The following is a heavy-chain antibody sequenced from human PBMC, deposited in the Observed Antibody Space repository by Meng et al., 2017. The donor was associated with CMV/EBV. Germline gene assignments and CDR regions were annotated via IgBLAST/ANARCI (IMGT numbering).Heavy chain of an antibody. V-gene: IGHV6-1*01. Sequence: QAHLRRSGPVLCNTPHPPPLTCASSGDSVSSKRAAWYWIRQSPSRGLEWLGRTYYRSKWHYDYAVSVKSRITINPDTSKNQFSLQLNSVTPEDTAVYYCARDWGGGLDALDCWGQGTPVTVSS. CDR3: ARDWGGGLDALDC. CDR2: TYYRSKWHY. CDR1: GDSVSSKRAA. J-gene: IGHJ4*02. D-gene: IGHD2-21*01.